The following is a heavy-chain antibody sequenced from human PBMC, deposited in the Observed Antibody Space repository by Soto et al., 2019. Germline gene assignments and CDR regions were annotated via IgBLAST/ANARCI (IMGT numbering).Heavy chain of an antibody. CDR1: GFSLSTSGMC. J-gene: IGHJ6*02. CDR2: IDWDDDK. V-gene: IGHV2-70*01. CDR3: ARIAAADLSYGMDV. D-gene: IGHD6-13*01. Sequence: PGPTLVNPTQTLTLTCTFSGFSLSTSGMCVSWIRQPPGKALEWLALIDWDDDKYYSTSLKTRLTISKDTSKNQVVLTMTNMDPVDTATYYCARIAAADLSYGMDVWGHGTTVTLSS.